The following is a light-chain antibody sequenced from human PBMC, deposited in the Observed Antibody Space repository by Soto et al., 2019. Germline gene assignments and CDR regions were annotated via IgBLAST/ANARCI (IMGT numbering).Light chain of an antibody. V-gene: IGLV1-44*01. CDR1: NSNIGSNT. J-gene: IGLJ1*01. CDR3: ATWDDRLNAYV. CDR2: SNN. Sequence: QSVLTQPPSASGTPGQRVTISCSGSNSNIGSNTVTWYQQLPGTAPILLIYSNNQRSSGVPDRFSGSRSGTSGSLAISGLQYEDEADYYCATWDDRLNAYVFGSGTKLTVL.